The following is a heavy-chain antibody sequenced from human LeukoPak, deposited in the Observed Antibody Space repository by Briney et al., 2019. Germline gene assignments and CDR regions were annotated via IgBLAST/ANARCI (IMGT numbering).Heavy chain of an antibody. V-gene: IGHV4-39*01. J-gene: IGHJ5*02. D-gene: IGHD2-2*01. CDR1: GGSISSSSYY. Sequence: SETLSLTCTVSGGSISSSSYYWGWIRQPPGKGLEWIGSIYYSGSTYYNPSLKSRVTISVDTSKNQFSLKLSSVTAADTAVYYCEKTLRYCSSTSCSPTWGQGTLVTVSS. CDR2: IYYSGST. CDR3: EKTLRYCSSTSCSPT.